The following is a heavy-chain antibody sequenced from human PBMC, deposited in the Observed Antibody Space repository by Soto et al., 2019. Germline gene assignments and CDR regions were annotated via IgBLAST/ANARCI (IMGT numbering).Heavy chain of an antibody. J-gene: IGHJ6*02. D-gene: IGHD6-13*01. CDR1: GFTFSSYG. CDR3: AKGEWSSSWHRYYYYGMDV. Sequence: QVQLVESGGGVVQPGRSLRLSCAASGFTFSSYGMHWVRQAPGKGLEWVAVISYDGSNKYYADSVKGRFTISRDNSKNTLYLHMNSLRAEDTAVYYCAKGEWSSSWHRYYYYGMDVWGQGTTVTVSS. V-gene: IGHV3-30*18. CDR2: ISYDGSNK.